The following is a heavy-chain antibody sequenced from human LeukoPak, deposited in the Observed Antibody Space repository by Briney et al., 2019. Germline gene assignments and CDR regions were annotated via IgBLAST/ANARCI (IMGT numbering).Heavy chain of an antibody. CDR2: IYHSGST. CDR1: GYSISSGYY. CDR3: ARAHRSITMVRGVITPPGDYYYYMDV. V-gene: IGHV4-38-2*02. Sequence: SETLSLTCTVSGYSISSGYYWGWIRQPPGKGLEWIGSIYHSGSTYYNPSLKSRVTISIDTSKNQFSLTLSSVTAADTAVYYCARAHRSITMVRGVITPPGDYYYYMDVWGKGTTVTISS. J-gene: IGHJ6*03. D-gene: IGHD3-10*01.